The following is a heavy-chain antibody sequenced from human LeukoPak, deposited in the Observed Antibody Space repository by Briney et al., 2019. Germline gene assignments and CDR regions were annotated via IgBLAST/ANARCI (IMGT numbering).Heavy chain of an antibody. J-gene: IGHJ4*02. Sequence: SETLSLTCTVSGGSISSHYWSWIRQPPGKGREWIGYIYYSGSTNYNPSLKSRVTISVDTSKNQFSLKLSSVTAADTAVYYCARGPRRTVTDHFDYWGQGTQVTVSS. D-gene: IGHD1-14*01. CDR3: ARGPRRTVTDHFDY. CDR1: GGSISSHY. V-gene: IGHV4-59*11. CDR2: IYYSGST.